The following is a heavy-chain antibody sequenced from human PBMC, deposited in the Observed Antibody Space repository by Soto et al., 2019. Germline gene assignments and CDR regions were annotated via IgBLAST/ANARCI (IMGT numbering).Heavy chain of an antibody. V-gene: IGHV4-59*01. J-gene: IGHJ6*03. CDR1: GGSISSYY. D-gene: IGHD3-9*01. Sequence: SETLSLTCTVSGGSISSYYWSWIRQPPGKGLEWIGYIYYSGSTNYNPSLKSRVTISVDTSKNQFSLKLSSVTAADTAVYYCARAATYYDILIGYGYYYYYMDVWGKGTTVTVSS. CDR3: ARAATYYDILIGYGYYYYYMDV. CDR2: IYYSGST.